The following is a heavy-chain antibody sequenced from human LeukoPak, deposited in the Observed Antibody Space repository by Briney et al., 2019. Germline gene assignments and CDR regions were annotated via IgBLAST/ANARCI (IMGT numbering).Heavy chain of an antibody. CDR2: ISSSGSII. V-gene: IGHV3-11*04. Sequence: GGSLRLSCAASGFTFSDYYMSWIRQAPGKGLEWVSYISSSGSIIYYADSVKGRFTISRDNAKNSLYLQMNSLRAEDTAVYYCARDYYDSSGYSRTHDDYWGQGTLVTVSS. J-gene: IGHJ4*02. CDR3: ARDYYDSSGYSRTHDDY. D-gene: IGHD3-22*01. CDR1: GFTFSDYY.